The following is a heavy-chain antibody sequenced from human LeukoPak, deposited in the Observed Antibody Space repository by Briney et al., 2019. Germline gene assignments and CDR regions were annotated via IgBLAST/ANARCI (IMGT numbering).Heavy chain of an antibody. D-gene: IGHD6-19*01. V-gene: IGHV3-53*01. CDR1: GFTVSNNY. J-gene: IGHJ4*02. CDR2: IYSDGGT. CDR3: ARDSSGPAF. Sequence: RGSLRLSCAASGFTVSNNYMSWVCQAPGKGLEWVSVIYSDGGTFYSDSVKGRFTISRDYSRNTLYLQMNSLRADDTAVYYCARDSSGPAFWGQGILVTVSS.